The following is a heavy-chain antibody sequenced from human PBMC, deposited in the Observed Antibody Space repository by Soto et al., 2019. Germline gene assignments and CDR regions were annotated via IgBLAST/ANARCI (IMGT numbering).Heavy chain of an antibody. Sequence: GGSLRLSCAASGFTFSSYSMNWVRQAPGKGLEWVSSISSSSSYIYYADSVKGRFTISRDNAKNSLYLQMNSLRAEDTAVYYCAREDIAARAFDYWGQGTLVTVSS. J-gene: IGHJ4*02. D-gene: IGHD6-6*01. CDR1: GFTFSSYS. CDR2: ISSSSSYI. V-gene: IGHV3-21*01. CDR3: AREDIAARAFDY.